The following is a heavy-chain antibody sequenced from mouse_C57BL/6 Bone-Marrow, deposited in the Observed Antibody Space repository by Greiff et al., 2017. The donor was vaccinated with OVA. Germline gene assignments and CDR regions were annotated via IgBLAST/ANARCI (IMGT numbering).Heavy chain of an antibody. CDR2: IDPSDSET. J-gene: IGHJ1*03. CDR1: GYTFTSYW. Sequence: QVQLQQPGAELVRPGSSVKLSCKASGYTFTSYWMHWVKQRPIQGLEWIGNIDPSDSETHYNQKFKDKATLTVDKSSSTAYMQLSSLTSEDSAVYYCASRDDYAWYFDVWGTGTTVTVSS. V-gene: IGHV1-52*01. D-gene: IGHD2-4*01. CDR3: ASRDDYAWYFDV.